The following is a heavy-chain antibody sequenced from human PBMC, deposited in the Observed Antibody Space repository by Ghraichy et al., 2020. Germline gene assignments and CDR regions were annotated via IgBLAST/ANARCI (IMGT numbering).Heavy chain of an antibody. CDR3: TKAPVAATAICFDY. CDR2: ISSSGGST. Sequence: VSAISSSGGSTYYADSVKVRFTISRDNSKNTLYLQMNILRAEDTAVYYCTKAPVAATAICFDYWC. J-gene: IGHJ4*01. D-gene: IGHD2-21*02. V-gene: IGHV3-23*01.